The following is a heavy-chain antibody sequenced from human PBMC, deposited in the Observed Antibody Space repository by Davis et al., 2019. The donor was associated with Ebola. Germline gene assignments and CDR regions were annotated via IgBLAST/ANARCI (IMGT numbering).Heavy chain of an antibody. V-gene: IGHV3-73*01. D-gene: IGHD1-7*01. CDR3: TTTTDAFDI. J-gene: IGHJ3*02. Sequence: GESLKISCAASGFTFSSYAMHWVRQASGKGLEWVGRIRSKANSYATAYAASVKGRFTISRDDSKNTAYLQMNSLKTEDTAVYYCTTTTDAFDIWGQGTMVTVSS. CDR2: IRSKANSYAT. CDR1: GFTFSSYA.